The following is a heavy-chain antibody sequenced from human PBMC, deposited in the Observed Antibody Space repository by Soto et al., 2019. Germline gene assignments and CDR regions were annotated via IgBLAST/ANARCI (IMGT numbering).Heavy chain of an antibody. J-gene: IGHJ4*02. V-gene: IGHV1-18*01. CDR2: ISAYNGNT. Sequence: ASVKVSCKASGYTFTSYGISWVRQAPGQGLEWMGWISAYNGNTNYAQKLQGRVTMTTDTSTSTAYMELRSLRSDDTAVYYCARGARGFRSHTNDFDYWGQGTLVTVSS. CDR3: ARGARGFRSHTNDFDY. CDR1: GYTFTSYG. D-gene: IGHD2-8*01.